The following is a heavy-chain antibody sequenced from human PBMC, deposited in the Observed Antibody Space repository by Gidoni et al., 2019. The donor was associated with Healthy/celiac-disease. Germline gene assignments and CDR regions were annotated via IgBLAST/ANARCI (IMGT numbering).Heavy chain of an antibody. D-gene: IGHD2-2*01. CDR2: IIPIFGTA. Sequence: QVQLVQSGAEVKKPGSSVKALCKAAGGTFSSYALSWVRQAPGPGLEWMGGIIPIFGTANYAQECQGRVTITADESTGTAYMGLSSLRSEDTAVYYCARAGGLYCSSTSCYQKGGFDYWGQGTLVTVSS. CDR3: ARAGGLYCSSTSCYQKGGFDY. CDR1: GGTFSSYA. J-gene: IGHJ4*02. V-gene: IGHV1-69*01.